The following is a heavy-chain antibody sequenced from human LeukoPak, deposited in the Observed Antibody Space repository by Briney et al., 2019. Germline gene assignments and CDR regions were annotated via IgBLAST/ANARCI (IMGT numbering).Heavy chain of an antibody. CDR1: GGSFSGYY. CDR2: INHSGST. J-gene: IGHJ6*03. CDR3: ARDIGIAVAGHYYYYYYMDV. D-gene: IGHD6-19*01. V-gene: IGHV4-34*01. Sequence: SETLSLTCAVYGGSFSGYYWSWIRQPPGKGLEWIGEINHSGSTNYNPSLKSRVTISVDTSKNQFSLKLSSVTAADTAVYYCARDIGIAVAGHYYYYYYMDVWGKGTLVTVSS.